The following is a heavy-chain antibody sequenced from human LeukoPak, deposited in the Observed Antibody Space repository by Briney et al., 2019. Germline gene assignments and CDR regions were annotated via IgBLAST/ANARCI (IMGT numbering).Heavy chain of an antibody. J-gene: IGHJ4*02. V-gene: IGHV3-30*18. Sequence: PGGSLRLSCAASGFTFSSCGMHWVRQAPGKGLEWVAVISYDGSNKYYADSVKGRFTISRDNSKNTLYLQMNSLRAEDTAVYYCAKDKFASGWYFWSWGQGTLVTVSS. CDR3: AKDKFASGWYFWS. CDR1: GFTFSSCG. CDR2: ISYDGSNK. D-gene: IGHD6-19*01.